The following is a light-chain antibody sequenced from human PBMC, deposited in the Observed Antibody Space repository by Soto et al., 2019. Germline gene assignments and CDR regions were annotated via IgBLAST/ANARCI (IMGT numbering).Light chain of an antibody. J-gene: IGKJ4*01. CDR3: QKYNNAPIS. CDR2: AAF. CDR1: QDISNY. Sequence: DNQMTQSPSSLSASVGDRVTITCRASQDISNYLAWYQQKPGKVPKLLIYAAFTLQSGVPSRFSGSASGTDFTLTISTLQPEDVATYYCQKYNNAPISFGGGTKVEIK. V-gene: IGKV1-27*01.